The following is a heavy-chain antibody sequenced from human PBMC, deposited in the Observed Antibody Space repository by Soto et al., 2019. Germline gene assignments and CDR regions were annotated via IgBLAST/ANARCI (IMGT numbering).Heavy chain of an antibody. CDR1: GGSISSGGYY. D-gene: IGHD1-26*01. V-gene: IGHV4-39*07. CDR3: VSSEVGATTRDY. Sequence: SETLSLTCNVSGGSISSGGYYWSWIRQHPGKGLEWIGEIHHTGTINYNPSLKSRVTISVDTSNNQFSLKVNSVNAADTAVYYCVSSEVGATTRDYWGQGTLVTVSS. CDR2: IHHTGTI. J-gene: IGHJ4*02.